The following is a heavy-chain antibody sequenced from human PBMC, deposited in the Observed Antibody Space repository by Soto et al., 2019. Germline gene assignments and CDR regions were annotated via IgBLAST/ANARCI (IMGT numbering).Heavy chain of an antibody. Sequence: EVQLWESGGGLVQPGGSLRLSCAVSGFTFSSHVMSWVRQAPGKGLEWVSAISGTGGTYYADSVKGRFTISRDNSKTALYLQMNNQRDEDTAVYYCAKDRRGAYCSGGICYSPDYWGQGTLVIVSS. CDR2: ISGTGGT. J-gene: IGHJ4*02. CDR3: AKDRRGAYCSGGICYSPDY. D-gene: IGHD2-15*01. V-gene: IGHV3-23*01. CDR1: GFTFSSHV.